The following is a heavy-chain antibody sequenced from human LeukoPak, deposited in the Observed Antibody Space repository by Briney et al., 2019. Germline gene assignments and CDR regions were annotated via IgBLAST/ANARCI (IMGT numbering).Heavy chain of an antibody. CDR3: ARINITYYDSSGYPD. CDR1: GFTFSSYA. Sequence: PGGSLRLSCAASGFTFSSYAMSWVRQAPGKGLEWVSAISGSGGSTYYADSVKGRFTISRDNSKNTLYLQMNSLRAEDTAVYYCARINITYYDSSGYPDWGQGTLVTVSS. D-gene: IGHD3-22*01. V-gene: IGHV3-23*01. J-gene: IGHJ4*02. CDR2: ISGSGGST.